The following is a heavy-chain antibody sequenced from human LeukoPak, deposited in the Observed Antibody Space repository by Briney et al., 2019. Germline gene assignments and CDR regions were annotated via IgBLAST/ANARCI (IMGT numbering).Heavy chain of an antibody. Sequence: SETLSLTCAVSGASISSFYWSWIRQPPGKGLEWIGYVFYTGDTNYNPSLKSRVTVSLDTFKSQVSLSLTSVTAADTAVSYCARHPFATPFDHWGRGTLVTVSS. CDR3: ARHPFATPFDH. V-gene: IGHV4-59*08. J-gene: IGHJ4*02. CDR2: VFYTGDT. CDR1: GASISSFY.